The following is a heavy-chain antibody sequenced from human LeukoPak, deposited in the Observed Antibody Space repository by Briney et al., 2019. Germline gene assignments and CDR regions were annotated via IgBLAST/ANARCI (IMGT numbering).Heavy chain of an antibody. V-gene: IGHV3-23*01. Sequence: PGGSLRLSCVASGFTFSSYAMRWARQAPGKGLEWVSVISGSGGTTDYADSVKGRFTISRDNSKNTLYVQMNSLRAEDTAVYYCVKGRCTGGSCYNFDFWGQGTLVTVSS. D-gene: IGHD2-15*01. CDR1: GFTFSSYA. CDR3: VKGRCTGGSCYNFDF. CDR2: ISGSGGTT. J-gene: IGHJ4*02.